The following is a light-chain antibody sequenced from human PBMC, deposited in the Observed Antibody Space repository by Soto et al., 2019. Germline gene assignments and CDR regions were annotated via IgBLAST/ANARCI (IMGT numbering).Light chain of an antibody. J-gene: IGKJ1*01. V-gene: IGKV2-28*01. Sequence: DIVMTQSPLSLPVTPGEPASISCSSSQSLLQSNGYNYLDWYLQKPGQSPQLLIYFGSYRASGVPDRFSGSGSGTDFTLKIRIVEAEDVGVYYCMQSQQSPPTFGQGNKVEI. CDR2: FGS. CDR3: MQSQQSPPT. CDR1: QSLLQSNGYNY.